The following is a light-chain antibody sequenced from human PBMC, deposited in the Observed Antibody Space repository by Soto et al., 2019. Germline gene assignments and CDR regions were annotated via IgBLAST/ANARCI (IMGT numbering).Light chain of an antibody. J-gene: IGKJ5*01. CDR1: QSIRNY. CDR3: QQSYNTPPIT. Sequence: DIQMTQSPSSLSASVGDRVTITCRASQSIRNYLNWYQQKPGKAPKVLIYAASSLQSGVPSRFSGSGSGTDFTLTISSLQPEDFATYYCQQSYNTPPITFGQGTRLEIK. V-gene: IGKV1-39*01. CDR2: AAS.